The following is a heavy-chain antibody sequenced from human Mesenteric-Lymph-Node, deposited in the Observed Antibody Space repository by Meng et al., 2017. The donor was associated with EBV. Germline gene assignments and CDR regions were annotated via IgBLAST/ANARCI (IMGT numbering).Heavy chain of an antibody. D-gene: IGHD6-13*01. Sequence: HRQLQESGSGLVKPSQTLSLTCAVSGGSISSGGYSWSWIRQPPGKGLEWIGYIYHSGSTYYNPSLKSRVTISVDRSKNQFSLKLSSVTAADTAVYYCARCIAAAGTSWFDPWGQGTLVTVSS. CDR3: ARCIAAAGTSWFDP. V-gene: IGHV4-30-2*01. CDR1: GGSISSGGYS. CDR2: IYHSGST. J-gene: IGHJ5*02.